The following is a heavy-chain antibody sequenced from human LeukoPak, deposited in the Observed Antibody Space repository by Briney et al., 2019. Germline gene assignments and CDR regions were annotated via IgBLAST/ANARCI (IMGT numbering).Heavy chain of an antibody. Sequence: GGSLSLSRAASGFPFSIYEMNWVPQAPGKGLECVLYISISGSTIYYTDSVKGRFTISRNNAKSSLYLQMNSLRAEDTAVYYCAELGITMIGGVWGKGTTVTISS. J-gene: IGHJ6*04. V-gene: IGHV3-48*03. CDR2: ISISGSTI. CDR3: AELGITMIGGV. D-gene: IGHD3-10*02. CDR1: GFPFSIYE.